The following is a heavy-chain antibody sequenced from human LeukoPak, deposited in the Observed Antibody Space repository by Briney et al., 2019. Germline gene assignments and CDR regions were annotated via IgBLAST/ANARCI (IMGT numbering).Heavy chain of an antibody. D-gene: IGHD3-3*01. CDR2: INAGNGNT. J-gene: IGHJ6*02. CDR1: GYTLTSYA. CDR3: AREASSDFYDFWSGYYSSGMDV. Sequence: ASVKVSCKASGYTLTSYAMHWVRQAPGQRLEWMGWINAGNGNTKYSQKFQGRVTITRDTSASTAYMELSSLRSEDTAVYYCAREASSDFYDFWSGYYSSGMDVWGQGTTVTVSS. V-gene: IGHV1-3*01.